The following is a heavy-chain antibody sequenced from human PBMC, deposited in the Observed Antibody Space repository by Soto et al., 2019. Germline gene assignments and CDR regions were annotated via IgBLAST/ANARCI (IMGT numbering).Heavy chain of an antibody. D-gene: IGHD2-2*01. Sequence: EVQLLESGGGLVQPGGSLRLSCAASGFTFSSYAMSWVRQAPGKGLEWVSAISGSGGSTYYADSVKARFTISRDNSKNTLDLQMNSLRAEDTAVYYCAKGREYPYYYYGMDVWGQGTTVTISS. CDR3: AKGREYPYYYYGMDV. CDR2: ISGSGGST. V-gene: IGHV3-23*01. CDR1: GFTFSSYA. J-gene: IGHJ6*02.